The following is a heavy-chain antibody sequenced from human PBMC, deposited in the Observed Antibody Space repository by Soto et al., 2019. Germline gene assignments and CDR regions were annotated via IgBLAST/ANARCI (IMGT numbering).Heavy chain of an antibody. Sequence: ASVKVSCKASGYRFTGYYIHWVRQAPGQGLEWMGWVKPNNGDTEDAQKFRGRVTLTRDTSISTAYMELYGLTSADTAVYYCARADILTGYYLYYYYYGMDVWGQGTTVTAP. CDR3: ARADILTGYYLYYYYYGMDV. V-gene: IGHV1-2*02. D-gene: IGHD3-9*01. CDR2: VKPNNGDT. CDR1: GYRFTGYY. J-gene: IGHJ6*02.